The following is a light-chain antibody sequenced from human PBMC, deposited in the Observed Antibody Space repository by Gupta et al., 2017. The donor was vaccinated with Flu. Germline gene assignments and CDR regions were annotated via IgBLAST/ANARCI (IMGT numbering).Light chain of an antibody. V-gene: IGLV2-14*03. CDR1: SSDVGRSNS. J-gene: IGLJ1*01. Sequence: HSALTQPASVSGSPGQSITISCTGTSSDVGRSNSVSWYQQFPGKAPKLIIYDVSYRPSGVSSRFSGSKSGNTASLIISGLEAEDETDYYCSSYTSTDTFYVFGTGTKVTVL. CDR2: DVS. CDR3: SSYTSTDTFYV.